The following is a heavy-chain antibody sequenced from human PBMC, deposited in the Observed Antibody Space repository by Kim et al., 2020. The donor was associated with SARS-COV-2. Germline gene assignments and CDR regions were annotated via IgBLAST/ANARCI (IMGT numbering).Heavy chain of an antibody. CDR2: IKQDGSEK. Sequence: GGSLRLSCAASGFTFSSYWMSWVRQAPGKGLEWVANIKQDGSEKYYVDSVKGRFTISRDNAKNSLYLQMNSLRAEDTAVYYCARDSTGSIFGVVIIPDAFEIWGQGTMVTVSS. D-gene: IGHD3-3*01. CDR3: ARDSTGSIFGVVIIPDAFEI. CDR1: GFTFSSYW. V-gene: IGHV3-7*01. J-gene: IGHJ3*02.